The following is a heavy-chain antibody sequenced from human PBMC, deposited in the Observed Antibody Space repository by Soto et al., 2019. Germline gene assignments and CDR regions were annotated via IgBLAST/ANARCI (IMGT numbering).Heavy chain of an antibody. J-gene: IGHJ6*02. CDR2: IIPSFATA. CDR3: AQCLLGVNYYYGMDV. V-gene: IGHV1-69*12. CDR1: GGTFSSYA. D-gene: IGHD3-16*01. Sequence: QVQLVQSGAEVKKPGSSVKVSCNASGGTFSSYAINWVRQAPGEGLEWMGGIIPSFATADYAQKFQGRVTITAAESTNTAYMELSSLRSEDTAVYYCAQCLLGVNYYYGMDVWGQGTTVTVSS.